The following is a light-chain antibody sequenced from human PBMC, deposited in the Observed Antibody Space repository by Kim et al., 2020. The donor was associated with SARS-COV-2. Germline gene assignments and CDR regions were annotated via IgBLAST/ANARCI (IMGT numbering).Light chain of an antibody. J-gene: IGKJ4*01. V-gene: IGKV3-20*01. CDR3: QQYGSSPCT. CDR2: ATS. Sequence: EIVLTQSPGTLSLSPGERATLSCRASQSVSSNYLAWYQQKPGQAPRLLIYATSSRATGIPDRFSGSGSGTDVTLTISRLEPEDFALYYCQQYGSSPCTFGGGTKVDIK. CDR1: QSVSSNY.